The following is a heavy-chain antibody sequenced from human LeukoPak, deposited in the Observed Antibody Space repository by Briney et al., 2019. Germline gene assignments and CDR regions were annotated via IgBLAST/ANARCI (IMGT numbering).Heavy chain of an antibody. V-gene: IGHV3-20*04. Sequence: GGSLRLSCAASGFTFDDYGMSWVRQAPGKGLEWVSGINWNGGSTGYADSVKGRFTISRDNAKNSLYLQMNSLRAEDTASYYCARVSQWGCSSTSCYKEVYAFDICGQGTMVTVSS. CDR2: INWNGGST. J-gene: IGHJ3*02. CDR3: ARVSQWGCSSTSCYKEVYAFDI. CDR1: GFTFDDYG. D-gene: IGHD2-2*02.